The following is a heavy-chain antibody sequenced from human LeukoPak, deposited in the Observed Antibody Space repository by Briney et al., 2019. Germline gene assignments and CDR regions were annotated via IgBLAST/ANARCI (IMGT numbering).Heavy chain of an antibody. CDR2: ISDSGGST. V-gene: IGHV3-23*01. J-gene: IGHJ4*02. CDR3: AKRGVVIRVILVGFHKEAYYFDS. Sequence: GRSLRLSCAVSGITLSNYGMSWVRQAPGKGLEWVAGISDSGGSTNYADSVKGRFTISRDNPKNTLYLQMNSLRAEDTAVYFCAKRGVVIRVILVGFHKEAYYFDSWGQGALVTVSS. D-gene: IGHD3-22*01. CDR1: GITLSNYG.